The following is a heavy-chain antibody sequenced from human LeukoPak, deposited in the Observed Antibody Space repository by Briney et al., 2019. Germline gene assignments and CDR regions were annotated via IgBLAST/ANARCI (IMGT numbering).Heavy chain of an antibody. CDR2: IYYRGTT. CDR3: ARGGDFWSGESAFDI. D-gene: IGHD3-3*01. V-gene: IGHV4-59*01. J-gene: IGHJ3*02. Sequence: SETLSLTCTVSGDSISGFYWNWIRQSPGKGLEWIGYIYYRGTTNYNPSLKSRVTISVDTSKNQFSLKLSSVTAADTAVYYCARGGDFWSGESAFDIWGQGTMVTVSS. CDR1: GDSISGFY.